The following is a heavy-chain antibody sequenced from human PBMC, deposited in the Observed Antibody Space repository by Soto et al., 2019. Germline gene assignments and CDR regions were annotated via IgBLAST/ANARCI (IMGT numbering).Heavy chain of an antibody. CDR1: GGSINSYF. J-gene: IGHJ4*02. Sequence: QVQLQESGPGLVKPSETLSLTCTVSGGSINSYFWSWIRQPPGKGLEWIGYIYNSGSTNYNPSLKSRVTISLDTSQNQFSLKLSSVTAADTAVYYCARVGGGFSYGPFDYWGQGTLVTVSS. CDR3: ARVGGGFSYGPFDY. V-gene: IGHV4-59*01. D-gene: IGHD5-18*01. CDR2: IYNSGST.